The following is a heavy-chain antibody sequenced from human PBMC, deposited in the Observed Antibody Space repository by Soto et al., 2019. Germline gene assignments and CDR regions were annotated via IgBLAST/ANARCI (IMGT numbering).Heavy chain of an antibody. D-gene: IGHD6-6*01. J-gene: IGHJ1*01. CDR3: ARHPRVVHSSSSEYFQH. V-gene: IGHV4-39*01. Sequence: SETLSLTCTVSGGSISSSSYYWGWIRQPPGKGLEWIGSIYYSGSTYYNPSLKSRVTISVDTSKNQFSLKLSSVTAADTAVYYCARHPRVVHSSSSEYFQHWGQGTLVTVSS. CDR1: GGSISSSSYY. CDR2: IYYSGST.